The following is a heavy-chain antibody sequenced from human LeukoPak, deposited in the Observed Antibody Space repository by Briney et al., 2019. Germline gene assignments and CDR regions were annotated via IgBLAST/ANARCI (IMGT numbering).Heavy chain of an antibody. D-gene: IGHD4-17*01. J-gene: IGHJ4*02. CDR3: AKDLRDYRYYFDY. CDR1: GFTFSSYG. Sequence: GGSLRLSCAASGFTFSSYGMPWVRQAPGKGLEGVAVIWYDGSNKYYADSVKGRFTISRDNSKNTLYLQMNSLRAEDTAVYYCAKDLRDYRYYFDYWGQGTLVTVSS. CDR2: IWYDGSNK. V-gene: IGHV3-33*06.